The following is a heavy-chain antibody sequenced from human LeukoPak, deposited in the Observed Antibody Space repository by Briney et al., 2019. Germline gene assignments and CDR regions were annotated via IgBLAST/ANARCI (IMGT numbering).Heavy chain of an antibody. Sequence: GGSLRLSCAASGFTFSTYAMSWVRQAPGKGLEWVSGISDSGGNTYSADSVKGRFTISRDNSKNTLYLQTSSLRAEDTAVYYCARVLGRLRAGASNDAFDIWGQGTMVTVSS. J-gene: IGHJ3*02. CDR2: ISDSGGNT. CDR3: ARVLGRLRAGASNDAFDI. V-gene: IGHV3-23*01. D-gene: IGHD1-26*01. CDR1: GFTFSTYA.